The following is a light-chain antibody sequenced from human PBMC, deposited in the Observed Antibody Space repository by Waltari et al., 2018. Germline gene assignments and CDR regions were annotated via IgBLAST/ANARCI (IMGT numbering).Light chain of an antibody. CDR2: EVS. V-gene: IGLV2-18*02. CDR3: SSYTSSSTYV. J-gene: IGLJ1*01. Sequence: QSALTQPPSVSGSPGQSVTISCTGTRSAVGSYNRVSWYQQPPGTAPKLMIYEVSNRPSGVPVRFSGSKSGNTASLTISGLQAEDEADYYCSSYTSSSTYVFGTGTKVTV. CDR1: RSAVGSYNR.